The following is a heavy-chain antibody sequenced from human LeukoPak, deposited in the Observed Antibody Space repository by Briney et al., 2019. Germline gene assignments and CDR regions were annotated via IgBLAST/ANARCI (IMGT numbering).Heavy chain of an antibody. CDR1: GDSMSDYY. Sequence: SETLSLTCTVSGDSMSDYYWSWIRQPAERRLEWVGRISTGGSTNFNPSLKSRVTISVDTSKNQFSLKLSSVTAADTAVYYCARGLVITSYYYYYMDVWGKGTTVTISS. J-gene: IGHJ6*03. V-gene: IGHV4-4*07. D-gene: IGHD3-22*01. CDR2: ISTGGST. CDR3: ARGLVITSYYYYYMDV.